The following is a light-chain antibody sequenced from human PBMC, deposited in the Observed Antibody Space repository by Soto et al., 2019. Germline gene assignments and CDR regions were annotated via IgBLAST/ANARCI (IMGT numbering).Light chain of an antibody. V-gene: IGLV2-14*01. CDR1: SSDVGGYNY. Sequence: QSALTQPASVSGSPGQSITISCTGTSSDVGGYNYVSWYQHHPGKAPKLMIYEVSNRPSGISNRFSGSKSGNTASLTISGLQAEDEADYSCSSYTSSNILVFGGGTKLTVL. CDR2: EVS. CDR3: SSYTSSNILV. J-gene: IGLJ2*01.